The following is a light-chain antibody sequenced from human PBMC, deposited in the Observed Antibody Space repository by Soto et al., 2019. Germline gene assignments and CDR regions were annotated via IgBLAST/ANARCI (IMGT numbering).Light chain of an antibody. V-gene: IGLV2-14*01. Sequence: QSVLTQPASVSGSPGQSITISCTGTSSDVGGYNYVSWYQHYPGKAPKLMIYGVTNRPSGVSYRFSGSKSGNTASLTISGLQAEDEADYYCSSYTSSGTLLFGGGTKLTVL. J-gene: IGLJ2*01. CDR2: GVT. CDR3: SSYTSSGTLL. CDR1: SSDVGGYNY.